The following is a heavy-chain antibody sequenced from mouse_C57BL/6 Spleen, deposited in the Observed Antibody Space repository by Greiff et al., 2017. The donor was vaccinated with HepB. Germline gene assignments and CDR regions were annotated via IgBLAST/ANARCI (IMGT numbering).Heavy chain of an antibody. D-gene: IGHD1-1*01. J-gene: IGHJ2*01. CDR2: IDPNSGGT. V-gene: IGHV1-72*01. Sequence: QQSCKASGYTFTSYWMHWVKQRPGRGLEWIGRIDPNSGGTKYNEKFKSKATLTVDKPSSTAYMQLSSLTSEDSAVYYCARSGYGSSFYYFDYWGQGTTLTVSS. CDR1: GYTFTSYW. CDR3: ARSGYGSSFYYFDY.